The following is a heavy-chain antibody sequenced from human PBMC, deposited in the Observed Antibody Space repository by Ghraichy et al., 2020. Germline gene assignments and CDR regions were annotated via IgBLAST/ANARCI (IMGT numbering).Heavy chain of an antibody. CDR1: GDSVSSASYY. V-gene: IGHV4-61*01. Sequence: ESLNISCTVSGDSVSSASYYWSWIRQPPGKGLEWIGNICYSGNTNYNPSLKSRVSISIDTSTNQFSLKLSSVTAADTAVYYCARDHCIGGNCYSTYYGVDLWGQGTTVTVPS. CDR2: ICYSGNT. CDR3: ARDHCIGGNCYSTYYGVDL. D-gene: IGHD2-15*01. J-gene: IGHJ6*02.